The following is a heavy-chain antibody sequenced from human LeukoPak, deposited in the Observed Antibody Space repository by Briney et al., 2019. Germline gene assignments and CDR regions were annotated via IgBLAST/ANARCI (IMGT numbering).Heavy chain of an antibody. D-gene: IGHD2-15*01. CDR2: ISDSSSYI. Sequence: GGSLRLSCAASGFTFTSYSMNWVRQAPGKGLEWVSSISDSSSYIYYADSVKGRFTISRDNAKNSLYLQMNSLRAEDTAVYYCARSSVLVLAANSDYWRQGTLVTVSS. CDR1: GFTFTSYS. J-gene: IGHJ4*02. CDR3: ARSSVLVLAANSDY. V-gene: IGHV3-21*01.